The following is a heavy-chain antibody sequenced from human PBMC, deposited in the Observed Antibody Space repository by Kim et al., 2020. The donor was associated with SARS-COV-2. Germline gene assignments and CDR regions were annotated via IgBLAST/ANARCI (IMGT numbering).Heavy chain of an antibody. V-gene: IGHV3-74*01. D-gene: IGHD1-26*01. CDR3: ARNNLKSGSNAVDY. Sequence: GGSLRLSCAASGFTFSSYWMHWVRQAPGNGLGWVSRINSDGSSTNYADSVKGRFTISRDNAKTTVYLQMNILRAEDTAVYYCARNNLKSGSNAVDYWGQG. CDR2: INSDGSST. CDR1: GFTFSSYW. J-gene: IGHJ4*02.